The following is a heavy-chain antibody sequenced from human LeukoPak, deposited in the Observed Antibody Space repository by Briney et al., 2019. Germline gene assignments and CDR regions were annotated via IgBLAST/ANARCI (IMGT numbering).Heavy chain of an antibody. Sequence: KPGRSLRLSSAASGFTFDDYAMHWVRQAPGKGLEWVSGISWNRGSIGYADSVKGRFTISRDNSKNTLYLQMNSLRAEDTAVYYCAKDVSDYYDSSGYLTRAPDAFDIWGQGTMVTVSS. CDR1: GFTFDDYA. CDR2: ISWNRGSI. CDR3: AKDVSDYYDSSGYLTRAPDAFDI. V-gene: IGHV3-9*01. J-gene: IGHJ3*02. D-gene: IGHD3-22*01.